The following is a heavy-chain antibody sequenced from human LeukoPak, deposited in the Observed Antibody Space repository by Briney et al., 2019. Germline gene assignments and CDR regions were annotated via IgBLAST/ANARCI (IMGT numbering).Heavy chain of an antibody. CDR2: VRGGGSAT. CDR3: AKTSRANSNYDSPFDS. Sequence: PGGSLRLSCAGSGFTFSTYAMSWVRQTPGKGLEWVSAVRGGGSATFYADSVKGRFTISRDNSKNTLYLQMDSLRDEDTAIYYCAKTSRANSNYDSPFDSWGQGTLVTVSS. D-gene: IGHD5-12*01. CDR1: GFTFSTYA. V-gene: IGHV3-23*01. J-gene: IGHJ4*02.